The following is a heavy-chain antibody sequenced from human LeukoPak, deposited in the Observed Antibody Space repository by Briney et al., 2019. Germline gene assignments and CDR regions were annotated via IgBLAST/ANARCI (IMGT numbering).Heavy chain of an antibody. J-gene: IGHJ6*03. V-gene: IGHV4-59*11. CDR3: ARGSRIAEEGYCYYYYYMDV. CDR1: GGSISSQY. CDR2: MYYIGST. D-gene: IGHD1-14*01. Sequence: SETLSLTCTVSGGSISSQYWNWIRQPPGKGLEWIGYMYYIGSTNYSPSLKSRVTISIDTSKNQYSLNLSSVTAADTAVYYCARGSRIAEEGYCYYYYYMDVWGKGTTVTVSS.